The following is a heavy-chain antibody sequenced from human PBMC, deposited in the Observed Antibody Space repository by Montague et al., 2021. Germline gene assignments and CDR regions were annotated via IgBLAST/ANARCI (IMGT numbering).Heavy chain of an antibody. Sequence: SLRLSCAASGFTFSNYWMSWVRQAPGKGLEWVANIKQDGSEKHYVDSVKGRFTISRDNAKNSLYLQMKSLRAEDTAVYFCARDQGQGYCGGDCYVGLDYWGQGTLVTVSS. J-gene: IGHJ4*02. CDR1: GFTFSNYW. D-gene: IGHD2-21*01. CDR2: IKQDGSEK. V-gene: IGHV3-7*01. CDR3: ARDQGQGYCGGDCYVGLDY.